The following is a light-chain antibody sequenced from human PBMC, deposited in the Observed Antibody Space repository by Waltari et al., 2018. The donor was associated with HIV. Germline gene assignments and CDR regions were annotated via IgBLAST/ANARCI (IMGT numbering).Light chain of an antibody. V-gene: IGKV3-15*01. CDR2: GAS. J-gene: IGKJ1*01. Sequence: EIVMTQSPATLSVSPGERATLSCRASQSVTRNLAWYQQKPGQATRLLIYGASTRATGIPARFSGSGSGTEFTLTIRSLQSEDFAVYYCQQYNNWPPTFGQGTKVEIK. CDR1: QSVTRN. CDR3: QQYNNWPPT.